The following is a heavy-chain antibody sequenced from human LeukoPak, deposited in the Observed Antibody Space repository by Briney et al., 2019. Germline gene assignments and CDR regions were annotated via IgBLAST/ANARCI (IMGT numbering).Heavy chain of an antibody. Sequence: SSQTPSPTCTVSGGSISSGSYYWSWIRQPAGKGLEWIGRIYTSGSTNYNPSLKSRVTISVDTSKNQFSLKLSSVTAADTAVYYCARDPRYSGSYYVGPYFDLWGRGTLVTVSS. J-gene: IGHJ2*01. D-gene: IGHD1-26*01. CDR2: IYTSGST. CDR1: GGSISSGSYY. CDR3: ARDPRYSGSYYVGPYFDL. V-gene: IGHV4-61*02.